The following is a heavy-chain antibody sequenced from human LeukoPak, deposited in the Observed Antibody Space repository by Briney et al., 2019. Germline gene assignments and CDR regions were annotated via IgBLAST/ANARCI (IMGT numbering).Heavy chain of an antibody. D-gene: IGHD6-13*01. CDR3: ARDKAQRIAAAGASNWFDP. CDR2: IYYSGST. CDR1: GGSISSGGYY. V-gene: IGHV4-31*03. J-gene: IGHJ5*02. Sequence: SETLSLTCTVSGGSISSGGYYWSWIRQHPGKGLEWIGYIYYSGSTYYNPSLKGRVTISVDTSKNQFSLKLSSVTAADTAVYYCARDKAQRIAAAGASNWFDPWGQGTLVTVSS.